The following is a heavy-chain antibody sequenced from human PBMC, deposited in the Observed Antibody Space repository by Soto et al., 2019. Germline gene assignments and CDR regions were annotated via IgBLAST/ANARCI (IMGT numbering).Heavy chain of an antibody. CDR1: GFTFTGFA. Sequence: QVQLVESGGGVVQPGRSLRLSCAASGFTFTGFAMYWVRQAPGKGLEWVAVTSFDGSNEYYADFVEGRFTISRDNSKNTLYLQMNSLRPEDTAVYYCARVTGFYGSGEIDYWGQGTPVTVSS. J-gene: IGHJ4*02. V-gene: IGHV3-30-3*01. CDR3: ARVTGFYGSGEIDY. CDR2: TSFDGSNE. D-gene: IGHD3-10*01.